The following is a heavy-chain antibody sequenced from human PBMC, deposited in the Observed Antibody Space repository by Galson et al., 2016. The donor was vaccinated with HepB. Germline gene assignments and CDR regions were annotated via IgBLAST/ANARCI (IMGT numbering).Heavy chain of an antibody. V-gene: IGHV4-59*08. CDR1: GDSISGYY. CDR3: ARHSDPLTGTPGAPYYYGMDV. D-gene: IGHD1-20*01. J-gene: IGHJ6*02. Sequence: SETLSLTCTVSGDSISGYYWSWIRQPPGRGLEWIGFIYFIGSINYNPSLKSRVSISGDTSKNHLSLKLSSVTAADTAVYYCARHSDPLTGTPGAPYYYGMDVWGQGTTVTVAS. CDR2: IYFIGSI.